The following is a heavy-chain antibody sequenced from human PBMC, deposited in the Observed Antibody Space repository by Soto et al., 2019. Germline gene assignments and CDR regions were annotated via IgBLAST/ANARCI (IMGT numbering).Heavy chain of an antibody. CDR1: GFTFSSYG. D-gene: IGHD2-2*01. CDR2: ISYDGSNK. V-gene: IGHV3-30*18. CDR3: AKGRYCSSNRCPENYYYYYGMDV. J-gene: IGHJ6*02. Sequence: GSLRVSAAAAGFTFSSYGIHLVRQAPGKGLERVASISYDGSNKYYADSVKGRFTISRDNSKNTLYLQMNSLRAEDTAVYYCAKGRYCSSNRCPENYYYYYGMDVWGQGTTVTGSS.